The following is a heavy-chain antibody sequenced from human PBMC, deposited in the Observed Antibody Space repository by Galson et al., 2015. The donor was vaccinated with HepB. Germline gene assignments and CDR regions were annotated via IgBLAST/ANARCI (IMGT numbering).Heavy chain of an antibody. CDR1: GFTFSTYS. CDR3: TRDPRTIFGVPLRVWGMDV. J-gene: IGHJ6*02. CDR2: ISSSGSNI. V-gene: IGHV3-48*02. D-gene: IGHD3-3*01. Sequence: SLRLSCAASGFTFSTYSLNWVRQAPGKGLEWLSYISSSGSNIHYADSVKGRFTISRDNAKNSLYLQMNRLRDEDTAVYYCTRDPRTIFGVPLRVWGMDVWGQGTTVIVSS.